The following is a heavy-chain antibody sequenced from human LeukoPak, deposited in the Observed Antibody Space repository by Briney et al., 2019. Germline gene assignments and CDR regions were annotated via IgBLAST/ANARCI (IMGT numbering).Heavy chain of an antibody. Sequence: GGSLRLSCAASGFTFSSYAMSWVRQAPGKGLEWVSAISGSGGSTYYADSVKGRFTISRDNSKNTLYLQMNSLRAEDTAVYYCARVRTGYYDSSGYPYYYYGMDVWGQGTTVTVSS. CDR3: ARVRTGYYDSSGYPYYYYGMDV. CDR1: GFTFSSYA. J-gene: IGHJ6*02. D-gene: IGHD3-22*01. CDR2: ISGSGGST. V-gene: IGHV3-23*01.